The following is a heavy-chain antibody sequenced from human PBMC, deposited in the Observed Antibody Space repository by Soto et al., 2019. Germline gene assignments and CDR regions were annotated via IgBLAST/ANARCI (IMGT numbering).Heavy chain of an antibody. CDR1: GFTFSSYA. D-gene: IGHD6-19*01. J-gene: IGHJ1*01. CDR3: AKGVPGRAVAGTGYFQH. V-gene: IGHV3-23*01. Sequence: GGSLRLSCAASGFTFSSYAMSWVRQAPGKGLEWVSGISGSGDSTYYADSVKGRFTISRDNSKNTLYLQMNSLRAEDTAVYYCAKGVPGRAVAGTGYFQHWGQGTLVTVYS. CDR2: ISGSGDST.